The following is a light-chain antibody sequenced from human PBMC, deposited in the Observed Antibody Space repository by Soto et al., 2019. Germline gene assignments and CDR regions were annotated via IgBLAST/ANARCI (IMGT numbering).Light chain of an antibody. CDR3: SSYAGIDSLL. J-gene: IGLJ2*01. Sequence: QSALTQPPSASGSPGQSVTISCTGSSSDVGAYNYVSWYQQHPGKAPKLMIYEVSEPPSGVPNRFSGSKSGNTASLTVSGLQTEDEADYYCSSYAGIDSLLFGGGTKLTVL. CDR2: EVS. V-gene: IGLV2-8*01. CDR1: SSDVGAYNY.